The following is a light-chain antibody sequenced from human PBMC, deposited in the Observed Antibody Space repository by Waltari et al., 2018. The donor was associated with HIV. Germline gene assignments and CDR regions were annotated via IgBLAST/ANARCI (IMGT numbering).Light chain of an antibody. CDR1: YSTIGRNT. J-gene: IGLJ2*01. V-gene: IGLV1-44*01. CDR2: SNN. CDR3: AAWDDSLHGEL. Sequence: QSVLTQTPSLSGPPGQRVTIPSSGGYSTIGRNTLNWYQQFPVTAPRLLIYSNNQRPSGVPDRFSGSKSGTSASLVISELQSQDEADYHCAAWDDSLHGELFGGGTKLTVL.